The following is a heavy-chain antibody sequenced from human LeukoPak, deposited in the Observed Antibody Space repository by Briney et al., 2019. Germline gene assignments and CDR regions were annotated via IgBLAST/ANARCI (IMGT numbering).Heavy chain of an antibody. CDR2: ISAYNGNT. CDR1: GGTFSSYG. D-gene: IGHD4-17*01. J-gene: IGHJ5*02. CDR3: ARDKLTVTTVLGHWFDP. V-gene: IGHV1-18*01. Sequence: ASVKVSCKASGGTFSSYGISWVRQAPGQGLEWMGWISAYNGNTNYAQKLQGRVTMTTDTSTSTAYMELRSLRSDDTAVYYCARDKLTVTTVLGHWFDPWGQGTLVTVSS.